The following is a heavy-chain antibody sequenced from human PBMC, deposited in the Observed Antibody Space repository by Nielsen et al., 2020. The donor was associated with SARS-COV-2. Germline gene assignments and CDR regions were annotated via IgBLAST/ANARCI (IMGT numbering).Heavy chain of an antibody. D-gene: IGHD3-10*01. CDR2: ISSSSSYI. V-gene: IGHV3-21*01. J-gene: IGHJ6*02. Sequence: QPPGKGLEWVSSISSSSSYIYYADSVKGRFTISRDNAKNSLYLQTNSLRAEDTAVYYCARDNPFTVWFGELTGRNAMDVWGQGTTVTVSS. CDR3: ARDNPFTVWFGELTGRNAMDV.